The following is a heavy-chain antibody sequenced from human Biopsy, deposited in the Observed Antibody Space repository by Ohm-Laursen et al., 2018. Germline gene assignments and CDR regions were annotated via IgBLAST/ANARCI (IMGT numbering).Heavy chain of an antibody. CDR1: GYTFTTYY. Sequence: ASVKVSCKASGYTFTTYYIHWVRQAPGQGLEWMGIINPGGNSTAYTQNFQGRVTMTWDTSTTTVYMELSSLRSEDMAVYYYVLASFDYWGQGTLVTVPS. J-gene: IGHJ4*02. CDR3: VLASFDY. V-gene: IGHV1-46*01. CDR2: INPGGNST.